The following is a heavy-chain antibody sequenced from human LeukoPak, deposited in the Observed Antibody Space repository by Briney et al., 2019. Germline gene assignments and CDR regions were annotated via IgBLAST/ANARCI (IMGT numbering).Heavy chain of an antibody. J-gene: IGHJ4*02. Sequence: PGGSLRLSCAASGFTFSSYEMNWVRQAPGEGLEWVSYISSSGSTIYYADSVKGRFTISRDNAKNSLYLQMNSLRAEDTAVYYCARGWVGGYDSTPPFDYWGQGTLVTVSS. CDR1: GFTFSSYE. CDR2: ISSSGSTI. CDR3: ARGWVGGYDSTPPFDY. V-gene: IGHV3-48*03. D-gene: IGHD5-12*01.